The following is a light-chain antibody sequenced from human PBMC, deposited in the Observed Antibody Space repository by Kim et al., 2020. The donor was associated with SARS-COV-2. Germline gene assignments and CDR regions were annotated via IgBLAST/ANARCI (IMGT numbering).Light chain of an antibody. J-gene: IGKJ1*01. V-gene: IGKV3-15*01. Sequence: VSPGERATLTCSASETVSNNLAWYQQKPGQAPRLLIHGASTRATGTPARFSGSGSGTEFALTISSLQSEDFAVYYCQQHNSWPRTFGQGTKVDIK. CDR3: QQHNSWPRT. CDR2: GAS. CDR1: ETVSNN.